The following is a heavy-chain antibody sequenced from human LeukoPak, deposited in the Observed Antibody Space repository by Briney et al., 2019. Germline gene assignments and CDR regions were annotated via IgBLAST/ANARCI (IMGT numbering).Heavy chain of an antibody. CDR1: GFTFSSYS. Sequence: PGGSLRLSCAASGFTFSSYSMNWVRQAPGKGLEWVSDINGSGGRTNYADSVKGRFTISRDNSKNTLYLQMNSLRADDTAVYYCAKSRGGFDFWGQGTLVTVSS. V-gene: IGHV3-23*01. CDR3: AKSRGGFDF. CDR2: INGSGGRT. D-gene: IGHD3-10*01. J-gene: IGHJ4*02.